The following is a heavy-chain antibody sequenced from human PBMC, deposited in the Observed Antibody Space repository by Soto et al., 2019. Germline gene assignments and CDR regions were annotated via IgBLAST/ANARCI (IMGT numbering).Heavy chain of an antibody. J-gene: IGHJ6*02. V-gene: IGHV1-69*01. CDR2: IIPIFGTA. CDR1: GGTFSSYA. Sequence: QVQLVQSGAEVKKPWSSVKVSCKASGGTFSSYAISWVRQAPGQGLEWMGGIIPIFGTAKYAQKFQGRVTITADESTSTAYMELSSLRSEDTAVYYCASSPTRGVVVPAASLYYCYGMDVSGQGTTVTVSS. CDR3: ASSPTRGVVVPAASLYYCYGMDV. D-gene: IGHD2-2*01.